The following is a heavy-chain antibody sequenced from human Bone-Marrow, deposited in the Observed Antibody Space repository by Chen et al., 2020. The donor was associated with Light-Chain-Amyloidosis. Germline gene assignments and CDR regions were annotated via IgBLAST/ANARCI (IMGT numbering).Heavy chain of an antibody. CDR1: GFTFSNYA. V-gene: IGHV3-23*04. D-gene: IGHD2-2*01. Sequence: VQLVESGGGLVQPGGSLRLSCVGSGFTFSNYAMTWVRQAPGKGLEWVSVARGGDGPTYSAASVRGRFSIYRDTSKYTLSLQMNSLRAEVTAVYYCAIDRCTSISCSDFAYWGKGSLVTVSS. CDR2: ARGGDGPT. CDR3: AIDRCTSISCSDFAY. J-gene: IGHJ4*02.